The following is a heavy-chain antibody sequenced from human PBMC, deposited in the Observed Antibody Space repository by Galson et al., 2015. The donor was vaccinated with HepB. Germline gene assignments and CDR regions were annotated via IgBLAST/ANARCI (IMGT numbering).Heavy chain of an antibody. J-gene: IGHJ6*02. D-gene: IGHD4-17*01. Sequence: SVKVSCKASGGTFSSYAISWVRQAPGQGLEWMGGIIPIFGTANYAQKFQGRVTITADESTSTAYMELSSLRSEDTAVYYCASPLTTVTTYYYYGMDVWGQGTTVTVSS. CDR2: IIPIFGTA. CDR1: GGTFSSYA. CDR3: ASPLTTVTTYYYYGMDV. V-gene: IGHV1-69*13.